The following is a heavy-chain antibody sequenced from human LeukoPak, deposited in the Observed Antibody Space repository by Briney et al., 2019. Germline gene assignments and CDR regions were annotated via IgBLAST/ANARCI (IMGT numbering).Heavy chain of an antibody. V-gene: IGHV3-53*01. J-gene: IGHJ6*04. CDR3: ARDGLAAAGDYYYYYGMDV. D-gene: IGHD6-13*01. CDR1: GFTVSSNY. Sequence: GGSLRLSCVASGFTVSSNYMSWVRQAPGKGLEWVSVIYSGGSTYYADSVKGRFTISRDNSKNTLYLQMNSLRAEDTAVYYCARDGLAAAGDYYYYYGMDVWGKGTTVTVSS. CDR2: IYSGGST.